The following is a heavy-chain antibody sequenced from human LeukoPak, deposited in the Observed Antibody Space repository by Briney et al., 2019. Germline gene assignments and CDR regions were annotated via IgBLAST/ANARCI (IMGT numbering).Heavy chain of an antibody. V-gene: IGHV3-7*01. J-gene: IGHJ6*03. CDR2: IKQDGSEK. Sequence: GGSLRLSCAASGFTFSSYWMSWVRQAPGKGLEWVASIKQDGSEKYYVDSVKGRFTISRDNAKNSLYLQMNSLRAEDTAVYYCAREGSDWNYYYYMDVWGQGTLVTVSS. CDR3: AREGSDWNYYYYMDV. D-gene: IGHD6-19*01. CDR1: GFTFSSYW.